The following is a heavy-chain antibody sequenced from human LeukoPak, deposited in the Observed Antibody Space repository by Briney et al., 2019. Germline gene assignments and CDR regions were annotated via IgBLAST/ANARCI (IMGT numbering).Heavy chain of an antibody. V-gene: IGHV1-69*06. J-gene: IGHJ4*02. Sequence: GASVKVSCKASGGTFSSYAISWVRQAPGRGLEWMGGIIPIFGTANYAQKFQGRVTITADKSTSTAHMELSSLRSEDTAVYYCARGDLYAYVWGSYTAFDYWGQGTLVTVSS. CDR2: IIPIFGTA. CDR3: ARGDLYAYVWGSYTAFDY. CDR1: GGTFSSYA. D-gene: IGHD3-16*01.